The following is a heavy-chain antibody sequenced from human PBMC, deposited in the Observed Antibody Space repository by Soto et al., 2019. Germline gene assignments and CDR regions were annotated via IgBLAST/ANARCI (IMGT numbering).Heavy chain of an antibody. Sequence: QPGGSLRLSXAASGFTFSSYSMNWVRQAPGKGLEWVSYISSSSSTIYYADSVKGRFTISRDNAKNSLYLQMNSLRDEDTAVYYCARDCSRADTAMVNPLYYYYGMDVWGQGTTVTVSS. J-gene: IGHJ6*02. CDR2: ISSSSSTI. CDR1: GFTFSSYS. D-gene: IGHD5-18*01. CDR3: ARDCSRADTAMVNPLYYYYGMDV. V-gene: IGHV3-48*02.